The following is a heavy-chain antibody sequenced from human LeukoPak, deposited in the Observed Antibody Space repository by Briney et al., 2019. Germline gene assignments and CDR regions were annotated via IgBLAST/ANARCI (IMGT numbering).Heavy chain of an antibody. D-gene: IGHD5-12*01. J-gene: IGHJ6*03. Sequence: GGSLRLSCAASGFTFSSYGMHWVRQAPGKGLEWVAVISYDGSNKYYADSVKGRFTISRDNAKNTLYLQMNSLRAEDTAVYYCARDGSGYADYYYYMDVWGKGTTVTISS. CDR2: ISYDGSNK. CDR3: ARDGSGYADYYYYMDV. CDR1: GFTFSSYG. V-gene: IGHV3-30*03.